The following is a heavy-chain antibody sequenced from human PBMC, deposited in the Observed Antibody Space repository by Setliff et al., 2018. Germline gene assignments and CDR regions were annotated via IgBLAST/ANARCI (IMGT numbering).Heavy chain of an antibody. D-gene: IGHD3-3*01. Sequence: SETLSLTCDVSGASISSGHYWGWIRQPPGKGLEWIATIYHKGRTYFNPSLQSRVTMSLDRSKNQSSLRLTSVTASDTAVYYCASPRRDDLDSPFDPFDIWGHGTRVTVSS. CDR1: GASISSGHY. J-gene: IGHJ3*02. CDR3: ASPRRDDLDSPFDPFDI. V-gene: IGHV4-38-2*01. CDR2: IYHKGRT.